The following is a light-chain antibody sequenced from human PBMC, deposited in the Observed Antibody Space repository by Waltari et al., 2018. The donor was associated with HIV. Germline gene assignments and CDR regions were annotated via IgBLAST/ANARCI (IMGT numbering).Light chain of an antibody. Sequence: QSVLTQPPSVSAAPGPTVSISCSGFSSTFGNNFVSCYHQLPGKAPKLLIFDNNKRPSGIPDRVSASKSGTSATLAITGLQTGDEGDYYCGTWDNSLKTVVFGGGTKVTVL. CDR2: DNN. CDR1: SSTFGNNF. V-gene: IGLV1-51*01. CDR3: GTWDNSLKTVV. J-gene: IGLJ2*01.